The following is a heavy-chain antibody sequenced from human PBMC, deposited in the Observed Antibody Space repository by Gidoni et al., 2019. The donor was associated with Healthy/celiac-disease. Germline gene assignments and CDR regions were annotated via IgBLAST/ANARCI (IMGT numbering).Heavy chain of an antibody. CDR3: ARDSSGHRPPGCFDP. D-gene: IGHD3-22*01. CDR1: GGAISSGGYY. CDR2: IYYSVST. Sequence: QVQLQESGPGLMTPSQTLSLTCTVSGGAISSGGYYWRWIRQPPGKGLEWIGYIYYSVSTYSNPSLKSRVTISVDTSKNQFSLKLSSVTAADPAVYYCARDSSGHRPPGCFDPWGQGTLVTVSS. V-gene: IGHV4-31*03. J-gene: IGHJ5*02.